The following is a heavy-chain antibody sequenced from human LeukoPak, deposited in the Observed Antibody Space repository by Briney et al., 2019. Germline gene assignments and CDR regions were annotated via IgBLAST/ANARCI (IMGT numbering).Heavy chain of an antibody. V-gene: IGHV3-21*01. D-gene: IGHD1-7*01. CDR3: ARDVVTGTTGWFDP. CDR2: ISSSSSYI. CDR1: GFTFSSYG. J-gene: IGHJ5*02. Sequence: GGSLRLSCAASGFTFSSYGMNWVRQAPGKGLEWVSFISSSSSYIYYADSVKGRFTISRDNAKNSLYLQMNSLRAEDTAVYYCARDVVTGTTGWFDPWGQGTLVTVSS.